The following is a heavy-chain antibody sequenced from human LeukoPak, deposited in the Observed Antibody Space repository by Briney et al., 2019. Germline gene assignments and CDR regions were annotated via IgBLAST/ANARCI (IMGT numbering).Heavy chain of an antibody. CDR1: GFTFSSYA. D-gene: IGHD1-1*01. V-gene: IGHV3-23*01. CDR2: NSGSGGST. Sequence: GGSLTLPCAASGFTFSSYAMSWVRQAPGKGLEWVSANSGSGGSTYYADPVKGRYTISRDNSKNTLYLQMNSLRAEDTGVYYCARESAYIENWRNVYFDFWGQGSLVTVSS. CDR3: ARESAYIENWRNVYFDF. J-gene: IGHJ4*02.